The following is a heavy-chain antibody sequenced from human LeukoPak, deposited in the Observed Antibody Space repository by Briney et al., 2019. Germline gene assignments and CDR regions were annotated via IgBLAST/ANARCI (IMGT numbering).Heavy chain of an antibody. CDR3: AKERGTAMVRSYYMDV. J-gene: IGHJ6*03. CDR1: GFTFSSYA. D-gene: IGHD5-18*01. Sequence: GGSLRLSCVASGFTFSSYAMSWVRQAPGKGLEWVSGIIGGGGSTYYADSVKGRFTISRDNSKNTLYLQMNSLRAEDTAVYYCAKERGTAMVRSYYMDVWGKGTTVTVSS. CDR2: IIGGGGST. V-gene: IGHV3-23*01.